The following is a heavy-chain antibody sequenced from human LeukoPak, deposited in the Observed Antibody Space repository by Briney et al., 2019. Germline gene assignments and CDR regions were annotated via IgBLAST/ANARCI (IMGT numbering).Heavy chain of an antibody. Sequence: SETLSLTCSVSGGSISGYYWSWIRQPPGKGLEWIGYIYYSGSTNYNPSLKSRVTISVDTSKNQFSLKLSSVTAADTAVYYCARHRPYYDILTGYSQSFDYWGQGTLVTVSS. CDR3: ARHRPYYDILTGYSQSFDY. V-gene: IGHV4-59*08. J-gene: IGHJ4*02. CDR2: IYYSGST. D-gene: IGHD3-9*01. CDR1: GGSISGYY.